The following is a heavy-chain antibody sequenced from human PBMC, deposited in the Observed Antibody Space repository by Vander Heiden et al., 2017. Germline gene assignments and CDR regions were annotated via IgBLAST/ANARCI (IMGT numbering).Heavy chain of an antibody. V-gene: IGHV3-21*03. D-gene: IGHD3-3*01. CDR2: ITSRSHYI. Sequence: EVQLVESGGGLVKPGGSLRLSCAASGFTFRNYNMHWVRQAPGKGLQWVSCITSRSHYIHYADSVRGRFTISRDNAENSLFLQLNGLRVEDTAVYFCAGGSTDDSSSGYQFDSWGQGTLVTVSS. CDR3: AGGSTDDSSSGYQFDS. CDR1: GFTFRNYN. J-gene: IGHJ4*02.